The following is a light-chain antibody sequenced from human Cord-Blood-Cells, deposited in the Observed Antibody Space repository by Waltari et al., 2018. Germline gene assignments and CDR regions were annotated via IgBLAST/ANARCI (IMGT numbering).Light chain of an antibody. V-gene: IGLV1-40*01. Sequence: QSVLTQPPSVSGAPGQRVTISCTGSSSNIGAGYDVHWYQQLPGTAPNLLIYGNSKRPSGVTDRFSGSKSGTSASLAITGLQAEDEADYYCQSYDSSLSGSVFGGGTKLTVL. CDR3: QSYDSSLSGSV. CDR1: SSNIGAGYD. J-gene: IGLJ3*02. CDR2: GNS.